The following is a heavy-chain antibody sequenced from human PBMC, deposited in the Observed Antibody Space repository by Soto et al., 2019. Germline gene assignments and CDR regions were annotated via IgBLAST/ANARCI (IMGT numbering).Heavy chain of an antibody. D-gene: IGHD3-22*01. CDR1: GGTFSSYA. Sequence: SVKVSCKASGGTFSSYAISWVRQAPGQGLEWMGGIIPIFGTANYAQKFQGRVTITADESTSTAYMELSSLRSEDTAVYYCARDYYDSSGYYYALHNWYDPWGQGTLVTVSS. CDR3: ARDYYDSSGYYYALHNWYDP. CDR2: IIPIFGTA. J-gene: IGHJ5*02. V-gene: IGHV1-69*13.